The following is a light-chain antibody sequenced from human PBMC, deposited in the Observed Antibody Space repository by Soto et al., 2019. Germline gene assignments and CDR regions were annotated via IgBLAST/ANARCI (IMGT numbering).Light chain of an antibody. CDR1: NSNIGGYND. CDR2: DIT. V-gene: IGLV2-11*01. J-gene: IGLJ3*02. Sequence: QSALTQPRSMSGSPGQSVTISCTGSNSNIGGYNDVSWYQQHPGTAPKLIIYDITKRPSGVPDRVSGSKSGNAASLTIAGQDAEEEDDYYCCSDTGSCTSLFGGGTKLTVL. CDR3: CSDTGSCTSL.